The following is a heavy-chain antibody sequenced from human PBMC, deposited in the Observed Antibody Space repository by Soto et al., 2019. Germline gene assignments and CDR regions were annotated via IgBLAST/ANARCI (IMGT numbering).Heavy chain of an antibody. CDR1: GFIFGSYW. V-gene: IGHV3-74*01. D-gene: IGHD5-18*01. CDR2: IHSDGSST. CDR3: ARDSGYSYGPLDD. J-gene: IGHJ4*02. Sequence: GGSLRLSCAASGFIFGSYWMHWVRQPPGKGLEWVSRIHSDGSSTNYADSVKGRFTISRDNAKNSLYLQMNSLRDEDTAVYYCARDSGYSYGPLDDWGQGTLVTVSS.